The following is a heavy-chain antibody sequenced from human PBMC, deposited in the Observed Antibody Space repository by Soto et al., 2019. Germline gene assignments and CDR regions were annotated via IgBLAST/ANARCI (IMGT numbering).Heavy chain of an antibody. J-gene: IGHJ4*02. CDR1: GDSMATGGHY. Sequence: NPSETLSLTCTVSGDSMATGGHYYNWIRQVPGKGLEWIGYAYYSGATHYTPSLRARATISRDTSKNQFSLRLISVTAADTALYYCARDKDLQPTVWGFWGQGIQVTVSS. CDR3: ARDKDLQPTVWGF. D-gene: IGHD3-16*01. CDR2: AYYSGAT. V-gene: IGHV4-31*03.